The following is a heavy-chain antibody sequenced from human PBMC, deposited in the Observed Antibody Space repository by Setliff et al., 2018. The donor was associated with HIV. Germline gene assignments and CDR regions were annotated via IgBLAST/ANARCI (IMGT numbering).Heavy chain of an antibody. J-gene: IGHJ3*02. CDR2: ISSSSTYK. CDR3: ARGVDSSGWYFDAFDI. V-gene: IGHV3-11*05. CDR1: TFSVSDYA. D-gene: IGHD6-19*01. Sequence: GGSLRLSCAASTFSVSDYAMSWVRQAPGKGLEWISYISSSSTYKNYGDSVKGRFTISRDNAKNSLYLQMSSLTAEDTAVYYCARGVDSSGWYFDAFDIWGQGTMVTVS.